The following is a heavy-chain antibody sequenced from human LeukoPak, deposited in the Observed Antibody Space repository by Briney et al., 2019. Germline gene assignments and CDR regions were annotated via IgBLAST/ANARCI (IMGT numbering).Heavy chain of an antibody. D-gene: IGHD5-12*01. CDR3: ASQGGYSGYDLIWHAFDI. CDR2: IWSDGSNK. Sequence: PGRSLRLSCAASGFTFSSHAIHWVRQAPGKGLEWVTQIWSDGSNKYYADSVKGRFTISRDNSKNTLYLQMNSLRAEDTAVYYCASQGGYSGYDLIWHAFDIWGQGTMVTVSS. J-gene: IGHJ3*02. V-gene: IGHV3-33*01. CDR1: GFTFSSHA.